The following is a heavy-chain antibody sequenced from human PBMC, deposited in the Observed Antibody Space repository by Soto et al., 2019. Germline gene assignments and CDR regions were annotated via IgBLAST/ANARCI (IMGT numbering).Heavy chain of an antibody. D-gene: IGHD6-6*01. V-gene: IGHV5-51*01. Sequence: PGESLKISCKGSGYSFTSYWIGWVRQMPGKGLEWMGIIYPGDSDTRYSPSFQGQVTISADKSISTAYLQWSSLKASDTAMYYCARQSSSSSTSYNWFDPWGQGTLVTVSS. CDR2: IYPGDSDT. CDR3: ARQSSSSSTSYNWFDP. J-gene: IGHJ5*02. CDR1: GYSFTSYW.